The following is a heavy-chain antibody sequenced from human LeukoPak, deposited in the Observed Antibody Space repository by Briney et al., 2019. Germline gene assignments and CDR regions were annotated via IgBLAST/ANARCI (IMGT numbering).Heavy chain of an antibody. CDR2: IHNDGRT. J-gene: IGHJ3*02. CDR3: ARTRVDTTVDAFDI. D-gene: IGHD5-18*01. CDR1: GFTVSNNY. Sequence: AGGSLRLSCAASGFTVSNNYMSWVRQTPGKGLEWVSIIHNDGRTYYADSVKGRFTISRDSSKNTLYLQMNSLRPEDTAVYSCARTRVDTTVDAFDIWGQGTMVTVSS. V-gene: IGHV3-53*01.